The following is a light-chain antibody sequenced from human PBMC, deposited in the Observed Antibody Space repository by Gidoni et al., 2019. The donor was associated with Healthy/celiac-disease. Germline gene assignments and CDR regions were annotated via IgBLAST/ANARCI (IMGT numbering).Light chain of an antibody. CDR3: QQSYSTPYT. CDR1: QSISSY. V-gene: IGKV1-39*01. CDR2: AAS. J-gene: IGKJ2*01. Sequence: SVGDRVTITCRASQSISSYLNWYQQKPGKAPKLLIYAASSLQSGVPSRFSGSGSGTDFTLTISSLQPEDFATYYCQQSYSTPYTFXQXTKLEIK.